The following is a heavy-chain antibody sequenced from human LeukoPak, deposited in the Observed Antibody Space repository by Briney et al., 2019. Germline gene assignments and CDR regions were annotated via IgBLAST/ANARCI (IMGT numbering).Heavy chain of an antibody. CDR1: GFTFSSYW. Sequence: PGGSLRLSCAASGFTFSSYWMSWVRQPPGKGLEWVSSIDSSSGYISYADSVKGRFTISRDNARNSLFLQMSSLRDDDTAVYYCARDSFDSGSSPSDFWGQGTLVTVSS. V-gene: IGHV3-21*01. CDR3: ARDSFDSGSSPSDF. D-gene: IGHD3-9*01. CDR2: IDSSSGYI. J-gene: IGHJ4*02.